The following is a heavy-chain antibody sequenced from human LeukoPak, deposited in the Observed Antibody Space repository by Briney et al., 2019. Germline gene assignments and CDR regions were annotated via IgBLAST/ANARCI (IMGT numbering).Heavy chain of an antibody. V-gene: IGHV4-34*01. CDR2: INHSGST. CDR1: GGSFSGYY. J-gene: IGHJ4*02. D-gene: IGHD3-10*01. CDR3: ARDSYYYGSAFDY. Sequence: SETLPLTCAVYGGSFSGYYWSWIRQPPGKGLEWIGEINHSGSTNYNPSLKSRVTISVDTSKNQFSLKLSSVTAADTAVYYCARDSYYYGSAFDYWGQGTLVTVSS.